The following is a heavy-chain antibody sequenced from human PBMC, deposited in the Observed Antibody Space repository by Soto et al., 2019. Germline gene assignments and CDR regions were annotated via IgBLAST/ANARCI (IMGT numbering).Heavy chain of an antibody. Sequence: GGSLRLSCAASGFTVSSNYMSWVRQAPGKGLEWVSVIYSGGSTYYADSVKGRFTISRDNSKNTLYLQMNSLRAEDTAVYYCARDSAMVAASASYYYYYYGMDVWGQGTTVTVSS. D-gene: IGHD2-15*01. CDR1: GFTVSSNY. V-gene: IGHV3-53*01. CDR2: IYSGGST. CDR3: ARDSAMVAASASYYYYYYGMDV. J-gene: IGHJ6*02.